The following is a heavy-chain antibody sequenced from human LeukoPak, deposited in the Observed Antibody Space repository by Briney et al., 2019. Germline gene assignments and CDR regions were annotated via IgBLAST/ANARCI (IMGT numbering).Heavy chain of an antibody. D-gene: IGHD1-26*01. CDR1: GFTFSSYW. V-gene: IGHV3-7*01. J-gene: IGHJ4*02. CDR2: IKQDGSEK. CDR3: ARDWYSGSYDWHYFDY. Sequence: GGSLRLSCAASGFTFSSYWMSWVRQAPGKGLEWVANIKQDGSEKYYVDSVKGRFTISRDNAKNSLYLQMNSLRAEDTAVYYCARDWYSGSYDWHYFDYWGQGTLVTVPS.